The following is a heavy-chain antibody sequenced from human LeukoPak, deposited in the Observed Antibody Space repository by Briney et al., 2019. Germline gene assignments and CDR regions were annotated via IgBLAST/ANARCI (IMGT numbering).Heavy chain of an antibody. CDR1: GYTFTSYG. Sequence: ASVKVSCKASGYTFTSYGISWVRQAPEQGLEWMGWISAYNGNTNYAQKLQGRVTMTTDTSTSTAYMELRSLRSDDTAVYYCASRKLGYCSSTSCSLDAFDIWGQGTMVTVSS. J-gene: IGHJ3*02. V-gene: IGHV1-18*01. D-gene: IGHD2-2*01. CDR3: ASRKLGYCSSTSCSLDAFDI. CDR2: ISAYNGNT.